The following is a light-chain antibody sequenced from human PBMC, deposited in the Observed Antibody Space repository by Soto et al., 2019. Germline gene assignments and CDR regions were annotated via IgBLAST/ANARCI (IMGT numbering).Light chain of an antibody. CDR3: RHNNSWPPLYL. CDR1: QSVSHN. CDR2: GAS. J-gene: IGKJ2*01. Sequence: EIVMTQSPATLSVSPGEGATLSCRASQSVSHNLAWYQQKPGQAPRLLIYGASTRATGIPTRFSGSGFGTELPLTTRSRQSKNFAVYYWRHNNSWPPLYLFGKGTSWRSN. V-gene: IGKV3-15*01.